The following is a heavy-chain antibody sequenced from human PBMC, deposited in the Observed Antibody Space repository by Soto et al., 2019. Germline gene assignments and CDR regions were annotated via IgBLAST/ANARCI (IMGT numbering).Heavy chain of an antibody. CDR2: IYYSGST. Sequence: PSETLSLTCTVSGNSISNYYWSWIRQPPGKGLEWIGDIYYSGSTNYNPSLSSRVTISVDTSKNQFSLKLSSVTAADTAVYHCARTRGQWLDYAFDIWGQGTTVTVSS. CDR3: ARTRGQWLDYAFDI. D-gene: IGHD6-19*01. CDR1: GNSISNYY. J-gene: IGHJ3*02. V-gene: IGHV4-59*01.